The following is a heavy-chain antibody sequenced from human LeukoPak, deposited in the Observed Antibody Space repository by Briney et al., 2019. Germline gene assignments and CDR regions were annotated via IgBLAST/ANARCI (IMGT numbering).Heavy chain of an antibody. Sequence: GESLKISCKGSGYSFTSYWIGWVRQMPGKGLEWMGIIYPGDSDTRYSPSFQGQVTISADKSISTAYLQWSSLKASDTAMYYCARQGEQWLVLADAFDIWGQGTRVTVSS. D-gene: IGHD6-19*01. CDR3: ARQGEQWLVLADAFDI. CDR1: GYSFTSYW. J-gene: IGHJ3*02. V-gene: IGHV5-51*01. CDR2: IYPGDSDT.